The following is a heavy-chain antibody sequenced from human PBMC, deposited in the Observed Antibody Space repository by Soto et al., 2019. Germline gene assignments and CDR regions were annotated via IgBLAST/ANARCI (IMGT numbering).Heavy chain of an antibody. J-gene: IGHJ5*02. V-gene: IGHV5-51*01. CDR2: IYPGDSDT. D-gene: IGHD3-22*01. CDR3: ARFSGSSGSSWFDP. Sequence: GESLKISCQGSGYSFASYWIGWVRQMPGKDLEWMGIIYPGDSDTRYSPSFQGQVTISADKSISTAYLQWSSLKASDTAMYYCARFSGSSGSSWFDPWGQGTLVTVSS. CDR1: GYSFASYW.